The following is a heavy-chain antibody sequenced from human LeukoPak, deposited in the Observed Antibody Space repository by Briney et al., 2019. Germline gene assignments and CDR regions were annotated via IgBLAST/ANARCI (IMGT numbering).Heavy chain of an antibody. V-gene: IGHV3-23*01. CDR1: GFTFSSYT. Sequence: GGSLRLSCAAAGFTFSSYTMSWVRQAPGKGLEWVSAISGSGGSTYYADSVKGRFTFYRDNSKNTLYLQMNGLRAEDTAVYYCAKGGENVVITCTDHWGQGTLVTVSS. CDR2: ISGSGGST. CDR3: AKGGENVVITCTDH. J-gene: IGHJ4*02. D-gene: IGHD3-22*01.